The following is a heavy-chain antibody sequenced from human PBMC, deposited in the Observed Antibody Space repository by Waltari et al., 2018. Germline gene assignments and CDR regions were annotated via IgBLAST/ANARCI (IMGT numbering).Heavy chain of an antibody. V-gene: IGHV1-46*01. CDR1: EYTFTSSY. CDR3: ALDTGALWMDV. D-gene: IGHD2-21*01. CDR2: IKPSGGRT. Sequence: QVQLVQSGAEVKKPGASVKISCKTSEYTFTSSYIHWVRQAPGQGLEWMGIIKPSGGRTNYAQKFQGRVTMTRDTSTSTVYMELSSLRSEDTAVYYCALDTGALWMDVWGQGTTVTVSS. J-gene: IGHJ6*02.